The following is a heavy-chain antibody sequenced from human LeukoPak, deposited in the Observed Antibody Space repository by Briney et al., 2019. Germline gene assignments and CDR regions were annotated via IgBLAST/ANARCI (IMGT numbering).Heavy chain of an antibody. V-gene: IGHV3-9*01. D-gene: IGHD6-13*01. CDR3: AKDIFTGIAAAGAIDY. Sequence: PGGSLRLSCAASGFTFEDYAMHWVRQAPGKGLEWVSGISWNSGSIGYADSVKGRFTISRDNAKNSLYLQMNSLRAEDTALYYCAKDIFTGIAAAGAIDYWGQGTLVTVSS. J-gene: IGHJ4*02. CDR1: GFTFEDYA. CDR2: ISWNSGSI.